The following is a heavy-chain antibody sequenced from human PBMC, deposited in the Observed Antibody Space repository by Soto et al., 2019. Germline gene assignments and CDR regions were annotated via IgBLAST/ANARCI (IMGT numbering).Heavy chain of an antibody. Sequence: LRLSCAASGFTFSTYAMGWVRQAPGKGLEWVSVVSSGGGTHYADSVKGRFTVSRDNSKNTLSLQMNSLRADDTAVYYCAKRRGAGGHFDYWGQGALVTVSS. D-gene: IGHD2-15*01. CDR2: VSSGGGT. J-gene: IGHJ4*02. CDR3: AKRRGAGGHFDY. CDR1: GFTFSTYA. V-gene: IGHV3-23*01.